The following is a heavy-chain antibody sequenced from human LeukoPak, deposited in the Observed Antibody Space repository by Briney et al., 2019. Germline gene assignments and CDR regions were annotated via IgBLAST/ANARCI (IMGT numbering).Heavy chain of an antibody. J-gene: IGHJ3*02. CDR3: AKQLIAEAVDAFDI. D-gene: IGHD6-19*01. CDR2: IYYSGST. V-gene: IGHV4-59*08. Sequence: SETLSLTCTVSGGSISSYYWSWIRQPPGKGLEWIGYIYYSGSTNYNPSLKSRVTISVDKSKNQFSLKLSSVTAEDTAVYYCAKQLIAEAVDAFDIGGQGKMVTVSS. CDR1: GGSISSYY.